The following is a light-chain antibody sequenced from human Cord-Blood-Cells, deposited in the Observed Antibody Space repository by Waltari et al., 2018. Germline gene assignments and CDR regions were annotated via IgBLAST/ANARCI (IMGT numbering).Light chain of an antibody. Sequence: DIQMTQSPSSLSASVGDRVTITCRASQSISSYLNWYQQKPGKAPKLLIYAASSLQSGVPSRFSGSGSATDFTLTISSLQPEDFATYYCQQSYSTPQTFGQGNKLEIK. CDR2: AAS. J-gene: IGKJ2*01. CDR1: QSISSY. CDR3: QQSYSTPQT. V-gene: IGKV1-39*01.